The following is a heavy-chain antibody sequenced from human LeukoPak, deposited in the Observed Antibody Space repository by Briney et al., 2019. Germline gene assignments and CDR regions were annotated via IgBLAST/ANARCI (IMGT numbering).Heavy chain of an antibody. V-gene: IGHV4-34*01. D-gene: IGHD3-3*01. CDR3: ARGSLPYDFWSGYYTPRPFDY. Sequence: SETLSLTCAVYGGSFSGYYWSWIRQPPGKGLEWIGEINHSGSTNYNPSLKSRVTISVDTSKNQFSLKLSSVIAADTAVYYCARGSLPYDFWSGYYTPRPFDYWGQGTLVTVSS. CDR2: INHSGST. J-gene: IGHJ4*02. CDR1: GGSFSGYY.